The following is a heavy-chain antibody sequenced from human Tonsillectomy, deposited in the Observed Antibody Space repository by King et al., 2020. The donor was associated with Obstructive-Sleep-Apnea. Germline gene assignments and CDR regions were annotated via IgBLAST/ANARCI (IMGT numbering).Heavy chain of an antibody. V-gene: IGHV3-21*01. CDR1: GFTFSRYT. J-gene: IGHJ4*02. CDR2: ISSSGTFI. D-gene: IGHD3-9*01. Sequence: VQLVESGGGLVKPGGSLRLSCAASGFTFSRYTMNWVPQAPGKGLEWVSSISSSGTFIHYADSVKGRFTISRDNAKNSLYLQMKSLRAEDTAVYYCARVYYDILTGYGGYADYWGQGTLVTVSS. CDR3: ARVYYDILTGYGGYADY.